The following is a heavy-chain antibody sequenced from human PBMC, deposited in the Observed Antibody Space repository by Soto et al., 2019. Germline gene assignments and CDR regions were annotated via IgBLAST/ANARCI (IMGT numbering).Heavy chain of an antibody. J-gene: IGHJ5*02. CDR2: IYPGDSDT. CDR1: GYSFTSYW. Sequence: GESLKISCKGSGYSFTSYWIGWVRQMPGKGLEWMGIIYPGDSDTRYSPSFQGQVTISADKSISTAYLQWSSLKASDTAMYYCARNDYDILTGYYINWFDPWGQGTLVTVSS. D-gene: IGHD3-9*01. V-gene: IGHV5-51*01. CDR3: ARNDYDILTGYYINWFDP.